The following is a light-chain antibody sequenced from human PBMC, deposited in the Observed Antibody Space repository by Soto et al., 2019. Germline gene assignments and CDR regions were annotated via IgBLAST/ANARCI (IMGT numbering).Light chain of an antibody. CDR3: QQSYSTLTWT. J-gene: IGKJ1*01. V-gene: IGKV1-39*01. CDR2: AAS. Sequence: DIQMTQSPASLSSSLGDIVTITCRASQSISSYLNWYQQKPGKAPKLLIYAASSLQSGVPSRFSGSGSGTDFTLTISSLQPEDFATYYCQQSYSTLTWTFGQGTKVDIK. CDR1: QSISSY.